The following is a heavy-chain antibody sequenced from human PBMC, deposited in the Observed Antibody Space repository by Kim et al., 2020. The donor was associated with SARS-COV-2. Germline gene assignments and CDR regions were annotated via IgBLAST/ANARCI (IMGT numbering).Heavy chain of an antibody. CDR2: ISYDGSNK. D-gene: IGHD2-2*01. CDR3: AKGGYIVVVPAAMDFDY. J-gene: IGHJ4*02. V-gene: IGHV3-30*18. CDR1: GFTFSSYG. Sequence: GGSLRLSCAASGFTFSSYGMHWVRQAPGKGLEWVAVISYDGSNKYYADSVKGRFTISRDNSKNTLYLQMNSLRAEDTAVYYCAKGGYIVVVPAAMDFDYWGQGTLVTVSS.